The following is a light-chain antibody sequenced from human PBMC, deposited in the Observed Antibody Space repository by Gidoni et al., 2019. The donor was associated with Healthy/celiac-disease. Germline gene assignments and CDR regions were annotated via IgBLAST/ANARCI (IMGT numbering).Light chain of an antibody. V-gene: IGLV2-14*01. CDR3: SSNTSSSTVV. CDR1: SRDVGGYNY. CDR2: DVS. Sequence: QSPLTQPASVSGSPRPSITISCTGTSRDVGGYNYVSWYQQQPGKAPKLMIYDVSNRPSGVSNRFSGSKSGNTASLTISGLQAEDEADYYCSSNTSSSTVVFGGGTKLTVL. J-gene: IGLJ2*01.